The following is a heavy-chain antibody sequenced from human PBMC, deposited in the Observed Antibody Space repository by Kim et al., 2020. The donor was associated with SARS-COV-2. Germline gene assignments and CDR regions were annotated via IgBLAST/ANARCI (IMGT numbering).Heavy chain of an antibody. CDR2: ITSSGTRK. V-gene: IGHV3-48*03. D-gene: IGHD6-19*01. CDR3: TRDNPTVADFDS. J-gene: IGHJ4*02. CDR1: GFTFGEYE. Sequence: GGSLRLSCATSGFTFGEYEMNWVRQAPGKGLEWVAYITSSGTRKEYADSVEGRFSIFRDNAKNSLFLQINSLRAEDTAVYYCTRDNPTVADFDSWGQGTL.